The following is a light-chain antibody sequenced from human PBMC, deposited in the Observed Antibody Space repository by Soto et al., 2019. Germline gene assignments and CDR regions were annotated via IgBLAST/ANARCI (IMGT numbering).Light chain of an antibody. CDR1: QSISSY. CDR3: QQSYSFPIT. V-gene: IGKV1-39*01. J-gene: IGKJ5*01. CDR2: AAS. Sequence: DIQMTQSPSSLSASVGDRVTITCRASQSISSYLNWYQQKPGKAPKLLIYAASTLQSGVSSRFSGSGSGTDFTLTIGSLQPEDFATYYCQQSYSFPITFGQGTRLEIK.